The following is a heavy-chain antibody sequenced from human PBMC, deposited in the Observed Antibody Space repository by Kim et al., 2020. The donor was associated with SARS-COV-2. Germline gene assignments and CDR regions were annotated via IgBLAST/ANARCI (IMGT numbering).Heavy chain of an antibody. J-gene: IGHJ6*02. D-gene: IGHD1-1*01. V-gene: IGHV3-33*06. CDR3: AKGPKGTHKRSYGMDV. CDR1: GFTFSSYG. CDR2: IWYDGSNK. Sequence: GGSLRLSCAASGFTFSSYGMHWVRQAPGKGLEWVAVIWYDGSNKYYADSVKGRFTISRDNSKNTLYLQMNSLRAEDTAVYYCAKGPKGTHKRSYGMDVWGQGTTVTVSS.